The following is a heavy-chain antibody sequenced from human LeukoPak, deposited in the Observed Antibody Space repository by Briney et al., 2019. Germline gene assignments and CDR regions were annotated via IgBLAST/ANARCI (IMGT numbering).Heavy chain of an antibody. V-gene: IGHV4-61*05. CDR3: ATLAVGANNWFDP. CDR2: IYYSGST. Sequence: SETLSLTCTVSGGSISSSSYYWSWIRQPPGKGLEWIGYIYYSGSTNYNPSLKSRVTISLDTSKNRFSLNLSSVTAADTAVYYCATLAVGANNWFDPWGQGTLVTVSS. D-gene: IGHD1-26*01. CDR1: GGSISSSSYY. J-gene: IGHJ5*02.